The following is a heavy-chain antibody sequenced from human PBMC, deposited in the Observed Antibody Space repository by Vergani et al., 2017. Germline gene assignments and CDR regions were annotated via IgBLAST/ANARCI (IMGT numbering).Heavy chain of an antibody. Sequence: QVQLQESGPGLVKPSETLSLTCAVYGGSFSGYYWSWIRQPPGKGLEWIGEINHSGSTNYNPSLKSRVTISVDTSKNQFSLKLSSVTAADTAVYYCARGYAPIGYMDVWGKGTTVTVSS. V-gene: IGHV4-34*01. CDR2: INHSGST. J-gene: IGHJ6*03. CDR3: ARGYAPIGYMDV. CDR1: GGSFSGYY. D-gene: IGHD4-17*01.